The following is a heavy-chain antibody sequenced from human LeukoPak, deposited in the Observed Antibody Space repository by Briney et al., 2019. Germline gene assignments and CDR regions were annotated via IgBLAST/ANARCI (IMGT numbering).Heavy chain of an antibody. Sequence: ASVKVSCKASGGTFSSYAISWVRQAPGQGLERMGGIIPIFGTANYAQKFQGRVTITADKSKSTAYMELSSLRSEDTAVYYCAGRRGGIAAAGTYNWFDPWGQGTLVTLSS. J-gene: IGHJ5*02. D-gene: IGHD6-13*01. CDR1: GGTFSSYA. CDR3: AGRRGGIAAAGTYNWFDP. V-gene: IGHV1-69*06. CDR2: IIPIFGTA.